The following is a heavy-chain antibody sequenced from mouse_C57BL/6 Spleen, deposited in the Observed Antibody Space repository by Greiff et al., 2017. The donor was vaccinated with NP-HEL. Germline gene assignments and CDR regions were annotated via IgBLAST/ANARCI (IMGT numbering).Heavy chain of an antibody. CDR3: ARRDYYGSSYLRPYYAMDY. J-gene: IGHJ4*01. CDR1: GYTFTGYW. Sequence: VKLKESGAELMKPGASVKLSCKATGYTFTGYWIEWVKQRPGHGLEWIGEILPGSGSTNYNEKFKGKATFTADTSSNTAYMQLSSLTTEDSAIYYCARRDYYGSSYLRPYYAMDYWGQGTSVTVSS. V-gene: IGHV1-9*01. CDR2: ILPGSGST. D-gene: IGHD1-1*01.